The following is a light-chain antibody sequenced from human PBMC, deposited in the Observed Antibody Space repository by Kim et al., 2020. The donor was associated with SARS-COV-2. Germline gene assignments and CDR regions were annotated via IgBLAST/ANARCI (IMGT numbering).Light chain of an antibody. CDR1: RLRTYY. Sequence: SSELTQDPAVSVALGQTVRMTCQGDRLRTYYASRYQQKPGQAPVLVSYGKNYRPSGIPDRFSGSSSGNTASLTITGAQAEDEADYYCHSRDGSGNHLAWVFGGGTQLTLL. CDR2: GKN. J-gene: IGLJ3*02. CDR3: HSRDGSGNHLAWV. V-gene: IGLV3-19*01.